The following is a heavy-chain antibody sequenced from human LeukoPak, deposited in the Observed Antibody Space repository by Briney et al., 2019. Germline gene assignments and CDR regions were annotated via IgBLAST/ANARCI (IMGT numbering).Heavy chain of an antibody. Sequence: GGSLRLSCAASGFTFSSYAMHWVRQAPGKGLEWVAVISYDGSNKYYADSVKGRFTVSRDNSKNTLYLQMNSLRAEDTAVYYCARAFYYDSSGSVPPFFDHWGQGTLVTVSS. V-gene: IGHV3-30-3*01. CDR1: GFTFSSYA. CDR2: ISYDGSNK. D-gene: IGHD3-22*01. CDR3: ARAFYYDSSGSVPPFFDH. J-gene: IGHJ4*02.